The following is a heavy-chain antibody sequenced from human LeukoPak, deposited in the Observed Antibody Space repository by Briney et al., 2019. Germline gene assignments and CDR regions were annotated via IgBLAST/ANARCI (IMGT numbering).Heavy chain of an antibody. CDR2: INHSGST. J-gene: IGHJ5*02. Sequence: PSETLSLTCAVYGGSFSGYYWSWIRQPPGKGLEWIGEINHSGSTNYNPSLKSRVTISVDTSKNQFSLKLSSVTAADTAVYYCASRRITMIVVARGWFDPWGQGTLVTVSS. V-gene: IGHV4-34*01. CDR3: ASRRITMIVVARGWFDP. CDR1: GGSFSGYY. D-gene: IGHD3-22*01.